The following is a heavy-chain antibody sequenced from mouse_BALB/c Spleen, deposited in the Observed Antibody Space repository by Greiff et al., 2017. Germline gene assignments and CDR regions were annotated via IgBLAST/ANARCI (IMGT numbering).Heavy chain of an antibody. Sequence: EVQLVESGGDLVKPGGSLKLSCAASGFTFSSYGMSWVRQTPDKRLEWVATISSGGSYTYYPDSVKGRFTISRDNAKNTLYLQMSSLKSEDTAMYYCASYYYGSRGDAMDYWGQGTSVTVSS. CDR1: GFTFSSYG. J-gene: IGHJ4*01. D-gene: IGHD1-1*01. V-gene: IGHV5-6*01. CDR3: ASYYYGSRGDAMDY. CDR2: ISSGGSYT.